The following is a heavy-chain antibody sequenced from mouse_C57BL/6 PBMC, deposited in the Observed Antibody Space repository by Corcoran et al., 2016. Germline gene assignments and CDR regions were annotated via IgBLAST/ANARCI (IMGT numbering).Heavy chain of an antibody. CDR3: ARRLNYFDY. V-gene: IGHV1-80*01. D-gene: IGHD3-2*02. J-gene: IGHJ2*01. Sequence: QFHLQQSGAELVKPGASVKMSCNAAGYSFSSYWMNWVKQRPGKGIEWIGQIYPGDGDTNYNGKFKGKATLTADKSSSTAYMQLSSLTSEDSAVYFCARRLNYFDYWGQGTTLTVSS. CDR2: IYPGDGDT. CDR1: GYSFSSYW.